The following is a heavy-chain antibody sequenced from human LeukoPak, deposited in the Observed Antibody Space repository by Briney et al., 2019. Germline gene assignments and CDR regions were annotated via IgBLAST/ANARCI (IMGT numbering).Heavy chain of an antibody. CDR1: GFTFSSYA. V-gene: IGHV3-23*01. D-gene: IGHD1-1*01. J-gene: IGHJ4*02. CDR3: AREGNYYFDY. CDR2: ISGSGGST. Sequence: GGSLRLSCAASGFTFSSYAMSWVRQAPGKGLEWVSAISGSGGSTYYADSVKGRFTISRDNSTNTLYLQMSSLRVEDTAVYFCAREGNYYFDYWGQGTLVTVSS.